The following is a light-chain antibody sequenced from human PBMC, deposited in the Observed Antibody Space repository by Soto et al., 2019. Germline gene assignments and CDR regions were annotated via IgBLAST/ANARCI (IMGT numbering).Light chain of an antibody. CDR3: QTWGTGIHVV. J-gene: IGLJ2*01. V-gene: IGLV4-69*01. Sequence: QLVLTQSPSASASLGASVKLTCTLSSGHSSYAIAWHQQQPEKGPRYLMKLDSDGSHTKGDAIPDRFSGSSSGAERYLTISRLQSEDEADYYCQTWGTGIHVVFGGGTKLPVL. CDR1: SGHSSYA. CDR2: LDSDGSH.